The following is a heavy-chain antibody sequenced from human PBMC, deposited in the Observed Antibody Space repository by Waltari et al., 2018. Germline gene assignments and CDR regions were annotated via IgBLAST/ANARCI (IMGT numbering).Heavy chain of an antibody. CDR2: SRNKGRSYVT. J-gene: IGHJ4*02. CDR1: GFPFSDYD. Sequence: EVQLVESGGALVQPGGSLRLSCAASGFPFSDYDMDGVRQAPGKGVGWVGRSRNKGRSYVTEYAGSVKGRFNIFRDDSENLLHLQMSSLKIEDTAVYYCARDLDGDSNLDYWGQGTLVAVSS. V-gene: IGHV3-72*01. CDR3: ARDLDGDSNLDY. D-gene: IGHD2-21*02.